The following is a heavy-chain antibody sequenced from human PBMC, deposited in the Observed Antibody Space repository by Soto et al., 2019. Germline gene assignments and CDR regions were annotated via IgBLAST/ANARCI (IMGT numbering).Heavy chain of an antibody. V-gene: IGHV5-51*01. CDR1: GYSFTNYW. CDR3: ARLSSGSFDS. J-gene: IGHJ4*02. CDR2: IYPGDSDT. Sequence: GESLKISCKGYGYSFTNYWSGWVRQMSGKGLEWMGIIYPGDSDTRYSPSSQGQVTISADKSINTAYLQWSRLKASDTAMYYYARLSSGSFDSWGQGTLVTVSS. D-gene: IGHD3-22*01.